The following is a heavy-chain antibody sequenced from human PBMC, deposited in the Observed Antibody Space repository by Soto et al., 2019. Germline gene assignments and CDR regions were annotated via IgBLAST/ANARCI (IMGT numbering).Heavy chain of an antibody. V-gene: IGHV1-69*04. CDR1: GGTFSSYT. D-gene: IGHD4-17*01. Sequence: SVKVSSKAPGGTFSSYTISWVRQAPGQGLEWMGRIIPILGIANYAQKFQGRVTITADKSTSTAYMELSSLRSEDTAVYYCARDNYGDYWPWGQGTLVTVSS. CDR2: IIPILGIA. J-gene: IGHJ5*02. CDR3: ARDNYGDYWP.